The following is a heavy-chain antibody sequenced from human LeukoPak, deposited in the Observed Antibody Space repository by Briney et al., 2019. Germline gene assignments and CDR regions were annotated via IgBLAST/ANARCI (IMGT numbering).Heavy chain of an antibody. V-gene: IGHV4-34*01. J-gene: IGHJ5*02. Sequence: PSETLSLTCAVYGGSSSGYYWSWIRQPPGKGLEWIGEINHSGSTNYNPSLKSRVTISVDTSKNQFSLKLSSVTAADTAVYYCARTESYYDSSGYYYAPWFDPWGQGTLVTVSS. D-gene: IGHD3-22*01. CDR1: GGSSSGYY. CDR2: INHSGST. CDR3: ARTESYYDSSGYYYAPWFDP.